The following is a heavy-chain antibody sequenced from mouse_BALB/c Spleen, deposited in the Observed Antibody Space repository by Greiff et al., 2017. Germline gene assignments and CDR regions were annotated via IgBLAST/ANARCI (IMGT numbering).Heavy chain of an antibody. Sequence: VMLVESGPGLVAPSQSLSITCTVSGFSLTSYDISWIRQPPGKGLEWLGVIWTGGGTNYNSAFMSRLSISKDNSKSQVFLKMNSLQTDDTAIYYCVAGTYYFDYWGQGTTLTVSS. CDR3: VAGTYYFDY. V-gene: IGHV2-9-2*01. CDR2: IWTGGGT. CDR1: GFSLTSYD. D-gene: IGHD4-1*01. J-gene: IGHJ2*01.